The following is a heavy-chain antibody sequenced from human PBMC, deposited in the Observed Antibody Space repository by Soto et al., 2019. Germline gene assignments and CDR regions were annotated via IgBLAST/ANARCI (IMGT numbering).Heavy chain of an antibody. CDR2: ISSSSSYI. Sequence: GGSLRLSCAASGFTFSSYSMNWVRQAPGKGLEWVSSISSSSSYIYYADSVKGRFTISRDNAKNSLYLQMNSLRAEDTAVYYCARDDNSGWYRRLNDAFDIWGQGTMVTVSS. J-gene: IGHJ3*02. V-gene: IGHV3-21*01. CDR3: ARDDNSGWYRRLNDAFDI. D-gene: IGHD6-19*01. CDR1: GFTFSSYS.